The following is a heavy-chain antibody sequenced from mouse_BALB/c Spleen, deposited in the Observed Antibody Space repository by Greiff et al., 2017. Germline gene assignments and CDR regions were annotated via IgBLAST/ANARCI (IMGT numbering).Heavy chain of an antibody. J-gene: IGHJ2*01. CDR1: GYTFTSYW. CDR3: ARDENYDYDPFDY. Sequence: VQLQQSGAELAKPGASVKMSCKASGYTFTSYWMHWVKQRPGQGLEWIGYINPSTGYTEYNQKFKDKATLTADKSSSTAYMQLSSLTSEDSAVYYCARDENYDYDPFDYWGQGTTLTVSS. V-gene: IGHV1-7*01. CDR2: INPSTGYT. D-gene: IGHD2-4*01.